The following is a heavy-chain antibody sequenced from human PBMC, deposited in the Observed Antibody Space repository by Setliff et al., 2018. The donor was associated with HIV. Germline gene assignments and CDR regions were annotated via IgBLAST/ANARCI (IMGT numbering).Heavy chain of an antibody. Sequence: PGGSLRLSCAASGFSFSSYRMNWVRQAPGKGLEWVSYISSGSSTIRYADSVKGRFTISRDNAKNSLYLQMNSLRAEDTAVYYCARDGLEGDMAGRQRTYAFGYWGQGTLVTVSS. D-gene: IGHD2-15*01. V-gene: IGHV3-48*01. CDR2: ISSGSSTI. J-gene: IGHJ4*02. CDR3: ARDGLEGDMAGRQRTYAFGY. CDR1: GFSFSSYR.